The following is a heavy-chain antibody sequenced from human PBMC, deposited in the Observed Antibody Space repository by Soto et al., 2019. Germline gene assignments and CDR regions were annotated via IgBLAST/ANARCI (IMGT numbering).Heavy chain of an antibody. CDR1: GGSISSYY. CDR3: ARPSGSGSYYYGMDV. V-gene: IGHV4-59*08. J-gene: IGHJ6*02. CDR2: IYYSGST. Sequence: QVQLQESGPGLVKPSETLSLTCTVSGGSISSYYWSWIRQPPGKGLEWIGYIYYSGSTNYNPSLKSRVTISVDTSKNQFSLKLSSVTAADTAVYYCARPSGSGSYYYGMDVWGQGTTVTVSS. D-gene: IGHD3-10*01.